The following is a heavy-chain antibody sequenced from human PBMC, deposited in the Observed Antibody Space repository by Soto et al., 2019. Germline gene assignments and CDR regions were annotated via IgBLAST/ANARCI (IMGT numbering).Heavy chain of an antibody. CDR2: IKQDGSEK. CDR1: GFTFSSYW. V-gene: IGHV3-7*03. D-gene: IGHD4-4*01. CDR3: ARDSGYSNYVYFDY. J-gene: IGHJ4*02. Sequence: PGGSLRLSCAASGFTFSSYWMSWVRQAPGKGLEWVANIKQDGSEKYYVDSVKGRFTISRDNAKNSLYLQMNSLRAEDTAVYYCARDSGYSNYVYFDYWGQGTLVTVS.